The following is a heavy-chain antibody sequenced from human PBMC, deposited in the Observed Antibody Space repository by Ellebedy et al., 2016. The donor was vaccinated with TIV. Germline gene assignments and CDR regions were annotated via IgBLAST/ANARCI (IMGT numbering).Heavy chain of an antibody. CDR3: ARQTQGGRESGVFYI. D-gene: IGHD3-10*01. CDR1: GYSFTNYW. Sequence: GESLKISCKGFGYSFTNYWIFWVRQMPGKGLEWTRFISPADSNLRSSPSFQGQVTFSADKSISTSYLQWSSLKASASAMDFCARQTQGGRESGVFYIWGQGTLLTVSS. J-gene: IGHJ3*02. V-gene: IGHV5-51*01. CDR2: ISPADSNL.